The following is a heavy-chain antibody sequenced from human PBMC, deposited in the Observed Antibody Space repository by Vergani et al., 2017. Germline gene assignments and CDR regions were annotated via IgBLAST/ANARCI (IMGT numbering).Heavy chain of an antibody. D-gene: IGHD3-9*01. J-gene: IGHJ4*02. CDR2: ISPDGFST. CDR1: GYTFTAYY. CDR3: AREPPLTGFFDS. V-gene: IGHV1-46*03. Sequence: QVQLVQSGAEVGKPGASVKISCKASGYTFTAYYIHWVRQAPEQGLEWVGVISPDGFSTFYGQKFQGRVTITRDTSTATVYVEVTSLRSDDTAVYYCAREPPLTGFFDSWGQGTLVTVSS.